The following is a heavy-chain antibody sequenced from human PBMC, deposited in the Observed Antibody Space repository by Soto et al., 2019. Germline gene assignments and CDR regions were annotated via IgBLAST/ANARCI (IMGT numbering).Heavy chain of an antibody. CDR1: GYTFTRYG. D-gene: IGHD2-8*01. CDR2: ISGYNGDA. V-gene: IGHV1-18*01. CDR3: AKNGQPPYYYYGLDV. Sequence: GASVKVSCKASGYTFTRYGISWVRQAPGQGLQWMGLISGYNGDANYAQRFQGRVSMTIDTSTTTAYMELRTLTSDDTAVYYCAKNGQPPYYYYGLDVWGQGTTVTVSS. J-gene: IGHJ6*02.